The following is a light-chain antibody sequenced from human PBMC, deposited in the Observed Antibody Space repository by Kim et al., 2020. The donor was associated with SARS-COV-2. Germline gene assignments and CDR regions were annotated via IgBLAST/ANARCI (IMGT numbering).Light chain of an antibody. Sequence: LSPGERATVSCRASQSVSTSLSWYQQKPGQAPRILIYDASNRATGIPDRFSGGGSGTDFTLTISSLEPEDFAVYYCQQRSSWPLTFGGGTKVDIK. CDR2: DAS. J-gene: IGKJ4*01. CDR1: QSVSTS. V-gene: IGKV3-11*01. CDR3: QQRSSWPLT.